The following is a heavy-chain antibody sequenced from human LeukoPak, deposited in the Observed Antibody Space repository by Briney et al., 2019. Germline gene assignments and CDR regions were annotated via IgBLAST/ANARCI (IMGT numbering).Heavy chain of an antibody. Sequence: PGGSLRLSCAASGFTFSSYGMHWVRQAPGKGLEWVAVIPYGGSNKYYADSVKGRFTISRDNSKNTLYLQMNSLRAEDTAVYYCAKRAGSSGYYDDAFDIWGQGTMVTVSS. CDR2: IPYGGSNK. CDR3: AKRAGSSGYYDDAFDI. CDR1: GFTFSSYG. J-gene: IGHJ3*02. V-gene: IGHV3-30*18. D-gene: IGHD3-22*01.